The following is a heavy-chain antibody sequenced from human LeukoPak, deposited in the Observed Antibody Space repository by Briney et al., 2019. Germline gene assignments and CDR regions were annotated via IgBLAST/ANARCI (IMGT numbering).Heavy chain of an antibody. CDR3: ARDATTVVTLVAFDI. Sequence: SETLSLTCAVYGGSFSGYYWSWIRQPPGKGLEWIGEINHSGSTNYNPSLKSRVTISVDTSKNQFSLKLSSVTAADTAVYYCARDATTVVTLVAFDIWGQGTMVTVSS. D-gene: IGHD4-23*01. CDR2: INHSGST. J-gene: IGHJ3*02. V-gene: IGHV4-34*01. CDR1: GGSFSGYY.